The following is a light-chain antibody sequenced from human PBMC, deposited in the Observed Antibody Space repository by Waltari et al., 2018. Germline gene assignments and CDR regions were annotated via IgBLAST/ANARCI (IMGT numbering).Light chain of an antibody. V-gene: IGLV1-44*01. Sequence: QSVLTQPPSTSGTPGQRVTIYCSGSSSNIGSNTVNWYQQLPGTAPKLLIYTNNQRPSGVPDRFSGSKSGTSASLAISGLQSEDEAGYYCAAWDDSLNGVVFGGGTKLTVL. J-gene: IGLJ2*01. CDR2: TNN. CDR1: SSNIGSNT. CDR3: AAWDDSLNGVV.